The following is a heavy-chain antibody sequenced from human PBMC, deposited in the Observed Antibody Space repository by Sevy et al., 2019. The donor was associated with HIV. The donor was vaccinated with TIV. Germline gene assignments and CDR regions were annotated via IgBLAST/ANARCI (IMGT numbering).Heavy chain of an antibody. CDR2: ISGSGGSGDKT. CDR1: GFTFSNYA. D-gene: IGHD3-22*01. CDR3: ARKYDSSGYFDY. Sequence: GGSLRLSCAASGFTFSNYAMNWVRQAPGKGLEWVSGISGSGGSGDKTNYADFVKGRFTISSDDSKNSLYLQLNSLRAEDTAIYYCARKYDSSGYFDYWGQGTMVTVSS. V-gene: IGHV3-23*01. J-gene: IGHJ4*02.